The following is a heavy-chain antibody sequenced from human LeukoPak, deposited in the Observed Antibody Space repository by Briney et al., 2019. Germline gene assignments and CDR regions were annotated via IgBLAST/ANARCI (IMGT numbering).Heavy chain of an antibody. CDR1: GFTFSDYY. D-gene: IGHD1-14*01. V-gene: IGHV3-23*01. J-gene: IGHJ6*03. CDR3: AKAPPGQPYYYYYMDV. CDR2: ISGSGGST. Sequence: GGSLRLSCAASGFTFSDYYMSWLRQAPGKGLQWVSAISGSGGSTYYADSVKGRFTISRDNSKNTLYLQMNSLRAEDTAVYYCAKAPPGQPYYYYYMDVWGKGTTVTVSS.